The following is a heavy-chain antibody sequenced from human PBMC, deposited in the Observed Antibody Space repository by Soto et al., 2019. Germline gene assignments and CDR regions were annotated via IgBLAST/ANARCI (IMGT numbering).Heavy chain of an antibody. Sequence: SVKVTCKASGGTFSSYASSWVRQAPGQGLEWMGGIIPIFGTANYAQKFQGRVTITADESTSTAYMELSSLRSEDTAVYYCAREGSSFAFDYWGQGTLVTVSS. D-gene: IGHD6-6*01. J-gene: IGHJ4*02. V-gene: IGHV1-69*13. CDR3: AREGSSFAFDY. CDR2: IIPIFGTA. CDR1: GGTFSSYA.